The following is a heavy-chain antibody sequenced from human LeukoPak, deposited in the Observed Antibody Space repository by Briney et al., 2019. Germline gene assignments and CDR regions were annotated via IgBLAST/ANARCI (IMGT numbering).Heavy chain of an antibody. CDR3: ARRLTQYDCFDP. CDR1: GDSVSSNSVT. V-gene: IGHV6-1*01. Sequence: SQTLSLTCAISGDSVSSNSVTWNWIKQSPSRGLEWLGRTYYRSTWYNDYAVSVRGRITVNPDTSKNQFSLHLNSVTPEDTAVYYCARRLTQYDCFDPWGQGILVTVS. CDR2: TYYRSTWYN. D-gene: IGHD2-2*01. J-gene: IGHJ5*02.